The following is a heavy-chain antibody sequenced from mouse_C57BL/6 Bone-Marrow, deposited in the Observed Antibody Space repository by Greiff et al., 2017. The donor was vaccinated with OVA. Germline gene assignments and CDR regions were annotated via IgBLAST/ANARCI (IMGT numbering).Heavy chain of an antibody. J-gene: IGHJ4*01. CDR2: IRSKSNNYAT. CDR1: GFSFNTYA. V-gene: IGHV10-1*01. Sequence: EVKVVESGGGLVQPKGSLKLSCAASGFSFNTYAMNWVRQAPGKGLEWVARIRSKSNNYATYYADSVKDRFTISRDDSESMLYLQMNNLKTEDTAMYYCVRPLYYDYDEVPYYAMDYWGQGTSVTVSS. D-gene: IGHD2-4*01. CDR3: VRPLYYDYDEVPYYAMDY.